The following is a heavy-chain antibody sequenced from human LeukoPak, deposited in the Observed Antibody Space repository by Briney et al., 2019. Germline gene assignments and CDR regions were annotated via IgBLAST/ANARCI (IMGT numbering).Heavy chain of an antibody. V-gene: IGHV3-30-3*01. CDR2: ISYDGSNK. CDR1: GFTFSSYA. D-gene: IGHD4-17*01. J-gene: IGHJ6*02. CDR3: AREMTTVTRLGYYYYGMDV. Sequence: GGSLRLSCAASGFTFSSYAMHWVRQAPGKGLEWVAVISYDGSNKYYADSVKGRFTISRDNSKNTLYLQMNSLRAEDTAVYYCAREMTTVTRLGYYYYGMDVWGQGTTVTVSS.